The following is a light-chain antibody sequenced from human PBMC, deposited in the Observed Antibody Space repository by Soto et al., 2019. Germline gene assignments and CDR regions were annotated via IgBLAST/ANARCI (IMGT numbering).Light chain of an antibody. CDR1: SSDIGAYNY. J-gene: IGLJ2*01. CDR3: SSYTTSSTLG. CDR2: GVT. V-gene: IGLV2-14*01. Sequence: QSALTQPASVSGSPGQSITMSCTGTSSDIGAYNYVSWYQQHPGKAPKLMIYGVTNRPSGVSNRFSGSKSGNTASLTISGLQAEDEADYYCSSYTTSSTLGFGGGTKLTVL.